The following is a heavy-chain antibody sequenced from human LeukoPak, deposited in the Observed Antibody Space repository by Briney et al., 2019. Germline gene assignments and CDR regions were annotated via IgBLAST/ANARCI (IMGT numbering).Heavy chain of an antibody. CDR1: GFTFSSYA. V-gene: IGHV3-23*01. D-gene: IGHD5-12*01. Sequence: GGSLRLSCAASGFTFSSYAMSWVRQAPGKGLEWVSAISGSGGSTFYADSVKGRFTIFRDNSKNTLYLQMNSLGAEDTAIYYCAKDSLSGYEFSADYWGRGTLVTVSS. J-gene: IGHJ4*02. CDR3: AKDSLSGYEFSADY. CDR2: ISGSGGST.